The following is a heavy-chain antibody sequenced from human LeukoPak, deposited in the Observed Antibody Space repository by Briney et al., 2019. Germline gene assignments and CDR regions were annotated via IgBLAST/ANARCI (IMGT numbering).Heavy chain of an antibody. CDR2: IVVGSGNT. D-gene: IGHD3-10*01. Sequence: GTSVKVSCKASGFTFTSSAVQWVRQARGQRLEWIGWIVVGSGNTNYAQKFQERVTITRDMSTSTAYMELSSLRSEDTAVYYCAREPMVSAAFDIWGQGTMVTVSS. V-gene: IGHV1-58*01. J-gene: IGHJ3*02. CDR3: AREPMVSAAFDI. CDR1: GFTFTSSA.